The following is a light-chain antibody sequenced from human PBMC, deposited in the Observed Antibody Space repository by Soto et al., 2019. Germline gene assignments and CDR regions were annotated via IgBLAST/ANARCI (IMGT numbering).Light chain of an antibody. J-gene: IGKJ2*01. Sequence: DIQMTQSPSSLSASVGDRVTISCRASQTISTYLNWYQQKPGKAPKLLIYGASSLQSGVPSRFSGSGSGTDFTLTISSLQPVDSATYYCQQSHSTSVTFGQGTKVDIX. CDR2: GAS. CDR1: QTISTY. V-gene: IGKV1-39*01. CDR3: QQSHSTSVT.